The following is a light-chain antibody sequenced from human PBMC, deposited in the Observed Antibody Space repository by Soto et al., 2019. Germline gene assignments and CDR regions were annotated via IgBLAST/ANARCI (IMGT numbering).Light chain of an antibody. CDR2: DVS. CDR3: SSYTISTTLGVV. CDR1: SSDVGTYNY. Sequence: QAVLTQPASVSGSPGQSITISCTGTSSDVGTYNYVSWYQQHPGKAPKLMIYDVSNRPSGVSNRFSGSKSGNTASLTISGLQAEDEADYYCSSYTISTTLGVVFGGGTKVTVL. V-gene: IGLV2-14*01. J-gene: IGLJ2*01.